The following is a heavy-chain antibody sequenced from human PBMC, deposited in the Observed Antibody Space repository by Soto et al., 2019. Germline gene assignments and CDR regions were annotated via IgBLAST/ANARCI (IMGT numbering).Heavy chain of an antibody. Sequence: QVQLVESGGGVVQPGRSLRLSCAASGFTFSSYGMHWVRQAPGKGLEWVAVISYDGSNKYYADSVKGRFTISRDNSKNTLYLQMNSLRAEDTAVYYCAKDTAMVTYYYYGMDVWGQGTTVTVSS. J-gene: IGHJ6*02. D-gene: IGHD5-18*01. CDR3: AKDTAMVTYYYYGMDV. CDR2: ISYDGSNK. CDR1: GFTFSSYG. V-gene: IGHV3-30*18.